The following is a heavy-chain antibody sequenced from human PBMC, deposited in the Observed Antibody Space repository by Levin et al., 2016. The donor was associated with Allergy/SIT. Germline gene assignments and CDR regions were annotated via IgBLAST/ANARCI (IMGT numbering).Heavy chain of an antibody. CDR2: IYSGGST. Sequence: WIRQPPGKGLEWVSVIYSGGSTYYADSVKGRFTISRDNSKNTLYLQMNSLRAEDTAVYYCAISYGDYEDYYGMDVWGQGTTVTVSS. J-gene: IGHJ6*02. D-gene: IGHD4-17*01. CDR3: AISYGDYEDYYGMDV. V-gene: IGHV3-53*01.